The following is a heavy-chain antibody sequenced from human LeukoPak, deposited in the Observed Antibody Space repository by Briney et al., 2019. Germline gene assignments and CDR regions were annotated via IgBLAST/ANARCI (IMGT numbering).Heavy chain of an antibody. V-gene: IGHV1-46*02. CDR3: ARDNTGSGRWTGLGY. CDR1: GNTFNIDN. D-gene: IGHD2-8*02. J-gene: IGHJ4*02. CDR2: INPSGDTT. Sequence: GASVKVSCKAPGNTFNIDNVHWVRQAPGQGLEWMGNINPSGDTTNYAQKFRGRVTVSRDTSNSSVYMELISLRSDDTAVYYCARDNTGSGRWTGLGYWGQGTLVTVSS.